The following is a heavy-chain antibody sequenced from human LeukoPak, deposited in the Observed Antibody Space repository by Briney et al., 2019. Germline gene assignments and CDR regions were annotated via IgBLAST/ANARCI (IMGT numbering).Heavy chain of an antibody. CDR1: GGTFSSYA. Sequence: SVKVPCKASGGTFSSYAISWVRQAPGQGLEWMGGIIPIFGTANYAQKFQGRVTITADESTSTAYMELSSLRSEDTAVYYCARRAFGSGYYFDYWGQGTLVTVSS. D-gene: IGHD3-22*01. CDR2: IIPIFGTA. CDR3: ARRAFGSGYYFDY. J-gene: IGHJ4*02. V-gene: IGHV1-69*13.